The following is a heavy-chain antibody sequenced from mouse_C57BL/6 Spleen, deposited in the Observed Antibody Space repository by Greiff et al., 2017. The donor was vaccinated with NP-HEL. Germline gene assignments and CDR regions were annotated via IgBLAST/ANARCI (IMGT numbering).Heavy chain of an antibody. CDR2: ISDGGSYT. CDR3: ARKFPELTFYAMDY. CDR1: GFTFSSYA. J-gene: IGHJ4*01. D-gene: IGHD4-1*01. Sequence: EVKVEESGGGLVKPGGSLKLSCAASGFTFSSYAMSWVRQTPEKRLEWVATISDGGSYTYYPDNVKGRFTISRDNAKNNLYLQMSHLKSEDTAMYYCARKFPELTFYAMDYWGQGTSVTVSS. V-gene: IGHV5-4*03.